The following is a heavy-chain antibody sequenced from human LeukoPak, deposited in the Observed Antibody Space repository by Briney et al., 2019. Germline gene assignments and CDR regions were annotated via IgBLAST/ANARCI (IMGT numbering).Heavy chain of an antibody. J-gene: IGHJ6*02. CDR3: TKVVSGGGNFVMDV. CDR1: GFTVNNNY. CDR2: IYSGGST. V-gene: IGHV3-53*04. D-gene: IGHD2-15*01. Sequence: GGSLRLSRAAPGFTVNNNYMSWVRQAPGKGLECVSVIYSGGSTKYADSVKGRFIVSRHNSENTLYLQLSSLRPEDTAVYYCTKVVSGGGNFVMDVWGQATTVTVSS.